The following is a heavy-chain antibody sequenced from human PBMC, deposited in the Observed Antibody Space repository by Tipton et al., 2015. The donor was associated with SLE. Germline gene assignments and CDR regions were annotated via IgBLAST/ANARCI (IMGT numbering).Heavy chain of an antibody. CDR1: GGSISSHY. J-gene: IGHJ4*02. CDR2: IYYSGST. D-gene: IGHD4-17*01. Sequence: TLSLTCTVSGGSISSHYWSWIRQPPGKGLEWIGYIYYSGSTNYNPSLKSRVTISVDTSKNQFSLKLSSVTAADTAVYYCARDHDYGDPPGDWGQGTLVTVSS. CDR3: ARDHDYGDPPGD. V-gene: IGHV4-59*11.